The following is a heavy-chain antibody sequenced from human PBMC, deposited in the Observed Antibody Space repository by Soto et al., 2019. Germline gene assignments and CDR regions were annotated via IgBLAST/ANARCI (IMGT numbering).Heavy chain of an antibody. D-gene: IGHD1-26*01. J-gene: IGHJ3*02. CDR1: GFTLSSYG. CDR3: ARHAGRSEAESSPYAFDI. V-gene: IGHV3-33*01. Sequence: GGSLRLSCAASGFTLSSYGMHWVRQAQATGCQWVAVIWYDGRKKYYADSVKGRFTISRDNSKNTLYLQMNSLRAEDTAVYYCARHAGRSEAESSPYAFDIWSQGTMVTVSS. CDR2: IWYDGRKK.